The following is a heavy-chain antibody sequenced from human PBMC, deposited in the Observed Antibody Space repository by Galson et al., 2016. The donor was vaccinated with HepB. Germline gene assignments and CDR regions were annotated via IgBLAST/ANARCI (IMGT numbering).Heavy chain of an antibody. J-gene: IGHJ3*02. V-gene: IGHV3-30*18. CDR1: GFTFSRYG. CDR2: ISSDGNNK. Sequence: SLRLSCAASGFTFSRYGMHWVRQAPGKGLEWVAVISSDGNNKYYAASVKGRFTISRDNSKNTLYVEMNSLRAEDTAVYYCAKDSFYSSGWSGAPRKKDDSFDIWGQGTMVTVSS. CDR3: AKDSFYSSGWSGAPRKKDDSFDI. D-gene: IGHD6-19*01.